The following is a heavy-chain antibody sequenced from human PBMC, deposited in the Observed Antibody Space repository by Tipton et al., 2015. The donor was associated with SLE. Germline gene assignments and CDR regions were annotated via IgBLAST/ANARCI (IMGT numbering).Heavy chain of an antibody. CDR1: GGSISSSSYY. D-gene: IGHD5-24*01. V-gene: IGHV4-31*03. CDR3: ARSRDKATDSFDV. Sequence: TLSLTCTVSGGSISSSSYYWGWIRQPPGKGLEWIGYIYYSGNTFYNPSLKSRLTISVDTSQNQFSLKLSSMTAADTAVYYCARSRDKATDSFDVWGQGTMVTVSS. CDR2: IYYSGNT. J-gene: IGHJ3*01.